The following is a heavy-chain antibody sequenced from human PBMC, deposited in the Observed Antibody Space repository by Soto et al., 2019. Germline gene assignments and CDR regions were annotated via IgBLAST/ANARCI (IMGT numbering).Heavy chain of an antibody. J-gene: IGHJ4*02. D-gene: IGHD6-19*01. V-gene: IGHV4-34*01. Sequence: SETLSLTCAVYGGSFSGYDWSWIRQPPGNGLEWIGEINHSGSTNYNPSLKSRVTISVDTSKNQFSLKLTSLTAADTAVYYCARARTSSAVDFDYWGQGTLVTVSS. CDR1: GGSFSGYD. CDR3: ARARTSSAVDFDY. CDR2: INHSGST.